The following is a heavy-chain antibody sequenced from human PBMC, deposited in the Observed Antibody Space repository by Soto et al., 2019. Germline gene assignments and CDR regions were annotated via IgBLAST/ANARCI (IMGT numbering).Heavy chain of an antibody. CDR1: GGSISSYY. Sequence: SETLSLTCTVSGGSISSYYWSWIRQPPGKGLEWIGYIYYSASTNYSPSLKSRVTISVDTSNNQFSLKLSSVTAADTAVYFCSRLADAATFGWFDPWGQGTLVTVSS. V-gene: IGHV4-59*08. J-gene: IGHJ5*02. CDR3: SRLADAATFGWFDP. CDR2: IYYSAST. D-gene: IGHD3-10*02.